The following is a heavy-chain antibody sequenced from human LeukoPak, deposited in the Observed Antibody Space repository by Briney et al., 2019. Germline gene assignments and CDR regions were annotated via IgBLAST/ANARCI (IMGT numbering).Heavy chain of an antibody. CDR1: GGSISSSSYY. CDR3: ARALADYYGSGSNLYYYYYYMDV. V-gene: IGHV4-39*01. CDR2: IYYSGST. J-gene: IGHJ6*03. D-gene: IGHD3-10*01. Sequence: SETLSLTCTVSGGSISSSSYYWGWIRQPPGKGLEWIRSIYYSGSTYYNPSLKSRVTISVDTSKNQFSLKLSSVTAADTAVYYCARALADYYGSGSNLYYYYYYMDVWGKGTTVTVSS.